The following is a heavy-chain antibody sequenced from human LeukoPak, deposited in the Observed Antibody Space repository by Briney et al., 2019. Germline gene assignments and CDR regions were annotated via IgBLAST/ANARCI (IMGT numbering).Heavy chain of an antibody. D-gene: IGHD1-26*01. Sequence: SETLSLTCTVSGGSISSSSYYWGWIRQPPGKGLEWIGNIYYSGSTNYNPSLKSRVTISVDTSKNQFSLKLSSVTAADTAVYYCARGGSYYDYWGQGTLVTVSS. J-gene: IGHJ4*02. CDR1: GGSISSSSYY. CDR2: IYYSGST. V-gene: IGHV4-39*07. CDR3: ARGGSYYDY.